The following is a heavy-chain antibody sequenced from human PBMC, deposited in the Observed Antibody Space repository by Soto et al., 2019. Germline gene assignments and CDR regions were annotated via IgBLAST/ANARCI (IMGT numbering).Heavy chain of an antibody. CDR2: IDNSGTT. J-gene: IGHJ5*02. V-gene: IGHV4-59*01. Sequence: QVQLQESGPGLVKPSETLSLTCTVSGDSISNSHWNWIRQPPGKGLEWIGCIDNSGTTNYNPSLKSRVNISVDTSKNQFSLRLSSVTAADTALYYCAAGRWFDPWGQGTLVTVSS. CDR1: GDSISNSH. CDR3: AAGRWFDP. D-gene: IGHD1-26*01.